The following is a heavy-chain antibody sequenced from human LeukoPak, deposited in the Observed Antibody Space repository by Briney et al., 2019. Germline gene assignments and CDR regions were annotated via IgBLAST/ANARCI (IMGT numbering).Heavy chain of an antibody. CDR2: IYYSGST. J-gene: IGHJ2*01. CDR1: X. D-gene: IGHD6-25*01. CDR3: ARQGGGFWYFDL. V-gene: IGHV4-59*08. Sequence: XWSWIRQPPGKGLEWIGYIYYSGSTNYNPSLKSRVTISVDTSKNQFSLKLSSVTAADTAVYYCARQGGGFWYFDLWGRGTLVTVSS.